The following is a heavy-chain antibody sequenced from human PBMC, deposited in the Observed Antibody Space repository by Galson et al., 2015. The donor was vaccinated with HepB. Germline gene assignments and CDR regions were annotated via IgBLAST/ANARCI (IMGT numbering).Heavy chain of an antibody. J-gene: IGHJ4*02. CDR2: IKSKSAGGTI. V-gene: IGHV3-15*07. Sequence: SLRLSCAASDFTFSNAWMNWVRQAPGKGLEWVGRIKSKSAGGTIDYSAPVKGRFTISRDDSKNTPYLQMNSLKIEDTAVYYCSSSVYWGQGTLVTVSS. D-gene: IGHD5/OR15-5a*01. CDR1: DFTFSNAW. CDR3: SSSVY.